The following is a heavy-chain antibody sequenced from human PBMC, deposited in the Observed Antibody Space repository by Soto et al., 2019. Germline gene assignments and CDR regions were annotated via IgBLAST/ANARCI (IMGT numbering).Heavy chain of an antibody. D-gene: IGHD2-15*01. J-gene: IGHJ5*02. CDR2: IYWDDDK. CDR1: GFSLSTSGVG. Sequence: QITLKESGPTLVKPTQTLTLTCTFSGFSLSTSGVGVGWIRQPPGKALEWLALIYWDDDKRYSPSLKSRLTITKDTSKNQVVLTTTNMDPVDTATYYCAHIGHCSGGSCYTLRWFDPWGQGTLVTVSS. V-gene: IGHV2-5*02. CDR3: AHIGHCSGGSCYTLRWFDP.